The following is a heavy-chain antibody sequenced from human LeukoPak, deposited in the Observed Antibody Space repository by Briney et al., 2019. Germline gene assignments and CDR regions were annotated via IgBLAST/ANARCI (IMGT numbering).Heavy chain of an antibody. CDR1: GYTFTDYY. Sequence: ASVKVSCKTSGYTFTDYYMQWVRQAPGQGLEWKGWINPSDGDTKSARKFQGRVTMTRDTSISTAYLELSRLTSDDTAICYCARDCSGADCYSGNAFDIWGQGTMVTVSS. J-gene: IGHJ3*02. CDR3: ARDCSGADCYSGNAFDI. CDR2: INPSDGDT. V-gene: IGHV1-2*02. D-gene: IGHD2-15*01.